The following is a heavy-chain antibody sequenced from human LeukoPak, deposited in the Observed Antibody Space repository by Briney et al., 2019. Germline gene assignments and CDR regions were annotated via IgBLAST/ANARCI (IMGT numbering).Heavy chain of an antibody. D-gene: IGHD3-3*01. Sequence: ASVKVSCKASGYTFTSYGISWVRQAPGQGLEWMGWISAYNGNTNYAQKLQGRVTMTTDTSTSTAYMELRSLRSDDTAVYYCARDGRTIFGADMQARFDPWGQGTLVTVSS. J-gene: IGHJ5*02. V-gene: IGHV1-18*01. CDR1: GYTFTSYG. CDR3: ARDGRTIFGADMQARFDP. CDR2: ISAYNGNT.